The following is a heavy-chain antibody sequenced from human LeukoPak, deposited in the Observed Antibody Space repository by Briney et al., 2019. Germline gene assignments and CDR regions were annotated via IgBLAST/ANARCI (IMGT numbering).Heavy chain of an antibody. V-gene: IGHV4-59*01. CDR2: IYYSGST. CDR3: ARGTGCGSSTSCYPAYYYGMDV. J-gene: IGHJ6*02. CDR1: GGSISSYY. Sequence: SETLSLTCTVSGGSISSYYWSWIRQPPGKGLEWIGYIYYSGSTNYNPSLKSRVTISVDTSKNQFSLKLSSVTAADTAAYYCARGTGCGSSTSCYPAYYYGMDVWGQGTTVTVSS. D-gene: IGHD2-2*01.